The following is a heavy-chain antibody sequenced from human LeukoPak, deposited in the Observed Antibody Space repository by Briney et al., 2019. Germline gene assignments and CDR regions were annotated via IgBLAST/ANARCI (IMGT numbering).Heavy chain of an antibody. Sequence: SETLSLTCTVSGGSISSYYWSWIRQPAGKGLEWIGRVYTTGSTDYNPSLKSRVTMSVDTSKNHFSLKLTSVTAADTAVYYCARSQGAVAGSFWFDPWGRGTLVTVSS. CDR3: ARSQGAVAGSFWFDP. CDR1: GGSISSYY. D-gene: IGHD6-19*01. J-gene: IGHJ5*02. CDR2: VYTTGST. V-gene: IGHV4-4*07.